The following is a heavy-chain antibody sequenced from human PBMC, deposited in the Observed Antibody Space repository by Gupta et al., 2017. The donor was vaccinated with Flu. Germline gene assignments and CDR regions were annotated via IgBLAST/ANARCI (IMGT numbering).Heavy chain of an antibody. D-gene: IGHD1-26*01. J-gene: IGHJ6*03. CDR3: ARDASSEWERRRLYYYYYMDV. CDR1: GFTFSSYG. CDR2: IWYDGSNK. V-gene: IGHV3-33*01. Sequence: VQPGRSLRLSCAASGFTFSSYGMHWVRQAPGKGLEWVAVIWYDGSNKYYADSVKGRFTISRDNSKNTLYLQMNSLRAEDTAVYYCARDASSEWERRRLYYYYYMDVWGKGNTVTVSS.